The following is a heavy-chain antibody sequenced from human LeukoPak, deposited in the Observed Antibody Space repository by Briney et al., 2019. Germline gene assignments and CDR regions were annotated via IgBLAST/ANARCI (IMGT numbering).Heavy chain of an antibody. CDR1: GFTFSDSS. V-gene: IGHV3-11*04. Sequence: GGSLRLSCAASGFTFSDSSMSWIRQAPGKGLEWVSYISSSGSTIDHADSVKGRVTISRDNAKNSLYLQMNSLRAEDTAVYYCANTARSFDYWGQGTLVTVSS. CDR2: ISSSGSTI. J-gene: IGHJ4*02. D-gene: IGHD2-21*02. CDR3: ANTARSFDY.